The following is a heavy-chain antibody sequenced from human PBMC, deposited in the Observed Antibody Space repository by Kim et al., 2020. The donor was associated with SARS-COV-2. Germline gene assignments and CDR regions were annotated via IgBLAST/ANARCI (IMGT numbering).Heavy chain of an antibody. J-gene: IGHJ4*02. CDR1: GYSFTSYW. D-gene: IGHD2-15*01. CDR2: IYPGDSDT. V-gene: IGHV5-51*01. CDR3: ARLSCSGGSCYHGSPMFDY. Sequence: GESLKISCKGSGYSFTSYWIGWVRQMPGKGLEWMGIIYPGDSDTRYSPSFQGQVTISADKSISTAYLQWSSLKASDTAMYYCARLSCSGGSCYHGSPMFDYWGQGTLVTVSS.